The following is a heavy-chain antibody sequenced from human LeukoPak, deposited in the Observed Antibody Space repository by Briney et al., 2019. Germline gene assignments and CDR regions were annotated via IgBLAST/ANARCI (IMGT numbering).Heavy chain of an antibody. D-gene: IGHD6-19*01. J-gene: IGHJ4*02. CDR3: AVNGYSSGWYYYY. CDR1: GFTFNNYI. CDR2: ISFDERHK. V-gene: IGHV3-30*04. Sequence: GGSLRLSCEVSGFTFNNYIMHWVRQAPGKGLEWVALISFDERHKYYADSVKGRFSISRDNSNSSLSLHMNSLRAEDTAVYYCAVNGYSSGWYYYYWGQGTLVTVSS.